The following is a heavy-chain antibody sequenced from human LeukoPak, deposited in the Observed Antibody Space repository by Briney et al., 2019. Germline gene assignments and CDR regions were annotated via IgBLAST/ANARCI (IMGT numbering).Heavy chain of an antibody. CDR1: GYSISSGYY. Sequence: SETLSLTCTVSGYSISSGYYWGWIRQPPGKGLEWIGSIYHSGSTYYNPSLKSRVTISVDTSKNQFSPKLSSVTAADTAVYYCASQVDYYGSLYYYYGMDVWGQGTTVTVSS. CDR3: ASQVDYYGSLYYYYGMDV. D-gene: IGHD3-10*01. CDR2: IYHSGST. J-gene: IGHJ6*02. V-gene: IGHV4-38-2*02.